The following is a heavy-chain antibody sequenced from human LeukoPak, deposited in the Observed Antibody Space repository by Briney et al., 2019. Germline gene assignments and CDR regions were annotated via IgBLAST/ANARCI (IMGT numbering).Heavy chain of an antibody. V-gene: IGHV3-20*04. CDR1: GFTFDDYD. J-gene: IGHJ4*02. CDR3: ARNWGVASRYFDY. CDR2: INWNGGST. Sequence: PGGSPKLSCAASGFTFDDYDISWVRQAPGKGLEWVSVINWNGGSTGYADSVKGRFTISRDNANNSLYLQMNSLRAEDTALYYCARNWGVASRYFDYWGQGTLVTVSS. D-gene: IGHD3-10*01.